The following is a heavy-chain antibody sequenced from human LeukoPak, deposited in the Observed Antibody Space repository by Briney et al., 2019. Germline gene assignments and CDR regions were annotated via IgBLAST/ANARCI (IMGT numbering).Heavy chain of an antibody. CDR1: GYSISSGYY. CDR2: IYHSGST. J-gene: IGHJ5*02. CDR3: ARDPRLNWFDP. V-gene: IGHV4-38-2*02. Sequence: SETLSLTCAVSGYSISSGYYWGWIRQPPGKGLDLIGSIYHSGSTYYNPSLKSRVTISVDTSKNQFSLKLSSMTAADTAVYYCARDPRLNWFDPWGQGTLVTVSS.